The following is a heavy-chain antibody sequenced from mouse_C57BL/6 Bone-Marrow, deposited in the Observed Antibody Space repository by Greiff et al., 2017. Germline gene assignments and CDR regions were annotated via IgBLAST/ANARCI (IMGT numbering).Heavy chain of an antibody. D-gene: IGHD3-1*01. Sequence: EVQLLQSGPVLVKPGASVKMSCKASGYTFTDYYMNWVKQSHGKSLEWIGVINPYTGCTSYNQKFKGKATLTVDNSSSTAYMELNSLTSEDSAVYYCARGAWKVDYWGQGTTLTVSS. CDR3: ARGAWKVDY. CDR1: GYTFTDYY. V-gene: IGHV1-19*01. CDR2: INPYTGCT. J-gene: IGHJ2*01.